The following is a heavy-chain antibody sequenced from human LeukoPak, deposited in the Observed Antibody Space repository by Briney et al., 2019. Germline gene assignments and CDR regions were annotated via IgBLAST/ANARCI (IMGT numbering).Heavy chain of an antibody. CDR2: IFPSGGEI. D-gene: IGHD1-7*01. Sequence: GGSLRLSCEASGFTFSTFAMIWVRQPPGKGLEWVSSIFPSGGEIHYADSVRGRFTISRDNSKNTLYLQMNSLRAEDTAVYYCARELRVNLDAFDIWGQGTMVTVSS. J-gene: IGHJ3*02. V-gene: IGHV3-23*01. CDR3: ARELRVNLDAFDI. CDR1: GFTFSTFA.